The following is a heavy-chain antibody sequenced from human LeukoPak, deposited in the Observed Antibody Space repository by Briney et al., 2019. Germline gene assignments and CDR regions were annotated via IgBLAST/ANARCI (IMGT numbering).Heavy chain of an antibody. D-gene: IGHD4-23*01. CDR1: GLTFSTSP. Sequence: GSLRLSCAASGLTFSTSPMNWVRQAPGKGLEWVSTSGTTGDTYYADSVKGRFTISRDNSKNTLYLQMTSLRAEDTALYYCATKTPGNPYDYWGQGTLVIVSP. CDR3: ATKTPGNPYDY. CDR2: TSGTTGDT. J-gene: IGHJ4*02. V-gene: IGHV3-23*01.